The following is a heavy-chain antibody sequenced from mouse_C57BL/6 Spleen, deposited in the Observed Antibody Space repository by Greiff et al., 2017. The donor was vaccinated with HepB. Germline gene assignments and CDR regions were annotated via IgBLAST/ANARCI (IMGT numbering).Heavy chain of an antibody. CDR1: GYTFTDYE. D-gene: IGHD3-2*02. J-gene: IGHJ3*01. V-gene: IGHV1-15*01. Sequence: VQLQQSGAELVRPGASVTLSCKASGYTFTDYEMHWVKQTPVHGLEWIGAIDPETGGTAYNQKFKGKAILTADKSSSTAYMELRSLTSEDSAVYYCTRSGDSSGPFAYWGQGTLVTVSA. CDR3: TRSGDSSGPFAY. CDR2: IDPETGGT.